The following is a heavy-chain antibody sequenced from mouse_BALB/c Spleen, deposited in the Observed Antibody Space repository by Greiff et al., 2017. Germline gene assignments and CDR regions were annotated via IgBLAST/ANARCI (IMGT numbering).Heavy chain of an antibody. Sequence: VKLMESGAELARPGASVKLSCKASGYTFTSYWMQWVKQRPGQGLEWIGAIYPGDGDTRYTQKVKGKATLTADKSSSTAYMQLSSLASEDSAVYYCARDGNYAWFAYWGQGTLVTVSA. J-gene: IGHJ3*01. CDR3: ARDGNYAWFAY. CDR2: IYPGDGDT. CDR1: GYTFTSYW. V-gene: IGHV1-87*01. D-gene: IGHD2-1*01.